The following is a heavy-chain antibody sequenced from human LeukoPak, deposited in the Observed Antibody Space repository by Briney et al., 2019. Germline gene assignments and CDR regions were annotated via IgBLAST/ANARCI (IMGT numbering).Heavy chain of an antibody. CDR1: GFTFRDYW. V-gene: IGHV3-7*03. Sequence: GGSLRLSCAASGFTFRDYWMTWVRQAPGKGLEWVADIKQDGGDKNYVDSVKGRFTISRDNAKNSLYLQMDSLRAEDTAVYYCVRAGYTYGTPYFWGQGTLVTVSS. CDR3: VRAGYTYGTPYF. CDR2: IKQDGGDK. J-gene: IGHJ4*02. D-gene: IGHD5-18*01.